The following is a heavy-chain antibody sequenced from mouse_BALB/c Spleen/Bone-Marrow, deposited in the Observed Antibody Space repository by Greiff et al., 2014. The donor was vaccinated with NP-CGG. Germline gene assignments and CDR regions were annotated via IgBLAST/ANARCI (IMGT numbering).Heavy chain of an antibody. Sequence: ESGAELVKPGASVKMSCKASGYTFTSYWMHWVKQRPGQGLEWIGTIDPSDSYTSYNQKFKGKATLTVDTSSSTAYMQLSSLTSEDSAVYYCTRNDYDGFAYWGQGTLVTVSA. J-gene: IGHJ3*01. CDR1: GYTFTSYW. CDR2: IDPSDSYT. D-gene: IGHD2-4*01. V-gene: IGHV1S127*01. CDR3: TRNDYDGFAY.